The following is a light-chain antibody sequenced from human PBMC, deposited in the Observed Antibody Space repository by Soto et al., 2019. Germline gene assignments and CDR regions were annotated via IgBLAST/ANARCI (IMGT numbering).Light chain of an antibody. Sequence: LHMNPAPSTLCRYLGDSGTINFQARQTISSWLAWYQQKPGKAPKLLIYKASTLKSGVPSRFSGSGSGTEFTLTISSLQPDDFATYYCQHYNSYSEAVGQGTKVDI. CDR3: QHYNSYSEA. J-gene: IGKJ1*01. CDR2: KAS. CDR1: QTISSW. V-gene: IGKV1-5*03.